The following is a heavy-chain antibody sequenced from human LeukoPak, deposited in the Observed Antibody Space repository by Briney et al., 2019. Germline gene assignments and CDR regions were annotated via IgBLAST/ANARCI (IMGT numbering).Heavy chain of an antibody. CDR2: ISYDGSNK. J-gene: IGHJ3*02. D-gene: IGHD3-22*01. CDR1: GFTFSSYA. Sequence: GGSLRLSCAASGFTFSSYAMHWVRQAPGKGLEWVAVISYDGSNKYYADSVKGRFTISRDNSKNTLYLQMDSLRAEDTAVYYCARDNAYYYDSSGYYPGDAFDIWGQGTMVTVSS. V-gene: IGHV3-30*04. CDR3: ARDNAYYYDSSGYYPGDAFDI.